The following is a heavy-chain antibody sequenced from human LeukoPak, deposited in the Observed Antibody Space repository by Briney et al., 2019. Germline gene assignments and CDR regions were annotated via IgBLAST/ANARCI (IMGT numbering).Heavy chain of an antibody. V-gene: IGHV3-23*01. CDR1: GFTVSINS. CDR3: AKAPTPVVAATLFHH. CDR2: ISGSGGNT. Sequence: GGSLRLSCTVSGFTVSINSMSWVRQAPGKGLEWVSVISGSGGNTYYADPVKGRFTISRDNSKNTLYMQMNSLRAEDTAVYYCAKAPTPVVAATLFHHWGQGTLVTVS. J-gene: IGHJ1*01. D-gene: IGHD2-15*01.